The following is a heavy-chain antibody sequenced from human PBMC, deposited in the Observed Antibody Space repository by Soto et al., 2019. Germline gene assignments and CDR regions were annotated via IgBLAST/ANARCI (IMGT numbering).Heavy chain of an antibody. CDR1: GYTFTRYT. Sequence: ASVKTSCKASGYTFTRYTMNWVRQAPGQRLEWMGWINPDNGNTKSSQKIQDRVIITRDTSASTAYMDLSSLRSEDTAVYYCARGIATGQLEPWGQRTLVTAAS. CDR2: INPDNGNT. J-gene: IGHJ5*02. V-gene: IGHV1-3*01. D-gene: IGHD2-15*01. CDR3: ARGIATGQLEP.